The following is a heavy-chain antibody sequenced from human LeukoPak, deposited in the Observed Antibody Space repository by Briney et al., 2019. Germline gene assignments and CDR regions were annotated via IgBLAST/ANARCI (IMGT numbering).Heavy chain of an antibody. CDR2: IKRDGSQR. CDR3: ARLGLEVGGPNWFDP. CDR1: GFSFSSNW. J-gene: IGHJ5*02. D-gene: IGHD1-1*01. Sequence: GGSLRLSCAAPGFSFSSNWMGWVRQAPGKGLEWVAHIKRDGSQRYYLDSVKGRFTISRDNAKNSLYLQMNSLRVEDTAVYYCARLGLEVGGPNWFDPWGQGTLVTVSS. V-gene: IGHV3-7*01.